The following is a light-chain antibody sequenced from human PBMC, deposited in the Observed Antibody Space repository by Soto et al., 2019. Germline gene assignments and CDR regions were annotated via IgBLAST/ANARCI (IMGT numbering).Light chain of an antibody. V-gene: IGKV2-28*01. CDR2: LGS. CDR1: QSLLQSNGNHY. CDR3: MQALQTPWT. J-gene: IGKJ1*01. Sequence: DIVLTQSPLSLPVTPGEPASISCRSSQSLLQSNGNHYLDWYLQKPGQSPQVLIYLGSNRASGVPDRFSGSGSGTDFTLKISRVEAEDVGIYYCMQALQTPWTFGQGTKLDIK.